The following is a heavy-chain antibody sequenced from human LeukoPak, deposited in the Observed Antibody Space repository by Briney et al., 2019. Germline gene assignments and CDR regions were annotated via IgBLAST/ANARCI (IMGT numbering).Heavy chain of an antibody. CDR2: IYTSGST. V-gene: IGHV4-4*07. D-gene: IGHD1-26*01. CDR3: ARGADPLIVGATKGVFDY. Sequence: SETLSLTCTVSGGSISSYYWSWIRQPAGKGLEWIGRIYTSGSTNYNPSLKSRVTISVDTSKNQFSLKLSSVTAADTAVYYCARGADPLIVGATKGVFDYWGQGTLVTVSS. J-gene: IGHJ4*02. CDR1: GGSISSYY.